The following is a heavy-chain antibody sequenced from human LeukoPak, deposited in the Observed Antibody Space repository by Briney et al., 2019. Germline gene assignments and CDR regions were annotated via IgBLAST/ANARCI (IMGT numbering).Heavy chain of an antibody. CDR3: ARRSYCSSSTCSRTFDY. V-gene: IGHV4-39*01. J-gene: IGHJ4*02. CDR2: IYFTGST. CDR1: GGSISSNNYY. D-gene: IGHD2-2*01. Sequence: SETLSLTCTVSGGSISSNNYYWGWIRQPPGKGLEWIGNIYFTGSTYYSPSLKSRVTISVDTSNNQFSLKLNSVTAADTAVYYCARRSYCSSSTCSRTFDYWGQGTLVIVSS.